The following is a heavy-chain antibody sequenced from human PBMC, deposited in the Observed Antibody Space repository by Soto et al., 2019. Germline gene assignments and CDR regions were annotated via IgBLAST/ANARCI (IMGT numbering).Heavy chain of an antibody. J-gene: IGHJ5*02. V-gene: IGHV3-30*18. Sequence: PGGSLRLSCAASGFTFSSYGMHWVRQAPGKGLEWVAVISYDGSNKYYADSVKGRFTISRDNSKNTPYLQMNSLRAEDTAVYYCAKDSGSYYSWFDPWGQGTLVTVSS. CDR2: ISYDGSNK. CDR3: AKDSGSYYSWFDP. D-gene: IGHD1-26*01. CDR1: GFTFSSYG.